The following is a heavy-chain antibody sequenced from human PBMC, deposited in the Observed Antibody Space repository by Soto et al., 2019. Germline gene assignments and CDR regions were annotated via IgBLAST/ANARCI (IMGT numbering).Heavy chain of an antibody. CDR3: ARHSRNSGYEGANNM. V-gene: IGHV4-39*01. J-gene: IGHJ3*02. CDR1: GGSIRSNDYY. D-gene: IGHD5-12*01. Sequence: SETLSLTCVVSGGSIRSNDYYWDWIRQPPGKGLEWIGTVHYSGITHYNPSLKSRVTMSVDTSKNQFSLKVNSVTAADTAVYYCARHSRNSGYEGANNMWGQGTVVTVSS. CDR2: VHYSGIT.